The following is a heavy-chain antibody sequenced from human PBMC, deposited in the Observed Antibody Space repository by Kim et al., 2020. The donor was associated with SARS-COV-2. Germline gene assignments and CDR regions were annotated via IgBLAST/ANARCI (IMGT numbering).Heavy chain of an antibody. CDR2: TSFDGTTE. CDR1: GFTFSSYG. D-gene: IGHD1-26*01. Sequence: GGSLRLSCTASGFTFSSYGMHWVRQAPGKGLEWVAVTSFDGTTEYYADSVKGQFTISRDNPKNTLFLQMNNLKPEDTAVYYCAKESHFSRMGARIIYYGMDVWGQGTPVTVSS. J-gene: IGHJ6*02. V-gene: IGHV3-30*18. CDR3: AKESHFSRMGARIIYYGMDV.